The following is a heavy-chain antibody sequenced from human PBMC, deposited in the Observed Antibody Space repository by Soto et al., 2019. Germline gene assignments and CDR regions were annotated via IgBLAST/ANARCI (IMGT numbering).Heavy chain of an antibody. CDR1: GFSLTSPGMC. D-gene: IGHD1-26*01. V-gene: IGHV2-70*13. CDR3: ARSIGGPRRFNGMDV. Sequence: SGPTLVNPTETLTLTCTFSGFSLTSPGMCVSWIRQSPGKALEWLALIERDDDDKYYSTSLKTRLTISKDTRKNQVVLTMANMEPADTATYYCARSIGGPRRFNGMDVWGQWT. J-gene: IGHJ6*02. CDR2: IERDDDDK.